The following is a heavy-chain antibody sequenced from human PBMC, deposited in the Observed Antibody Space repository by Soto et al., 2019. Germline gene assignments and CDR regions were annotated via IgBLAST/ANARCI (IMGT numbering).Heavy chain of an antibody. CDR1: GASVTSGLYY. CDR3: AVEDGAKFDYDDVWGTRGDWFDP. CDR2: IYDGGGS. J-gene: IGHJ5*02. D-gene: IGHD3-16*01. Sequence: QVQLQESGPGLVKPSETLSLTCSVSGASVTSGLYYWTRIRQPPGRRLEWIGFIYDGGGSNYSPSLRGRVPMSIASSKDHSSMRLASVTAADAAVYYCAVEDGAKFDYDDVWGTRGDWFDPWGQASVVTASS. V-gene: IGHV4-61*03.